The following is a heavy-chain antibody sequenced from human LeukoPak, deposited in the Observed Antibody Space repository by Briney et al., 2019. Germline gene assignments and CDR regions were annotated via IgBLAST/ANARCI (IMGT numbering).Heavy chain of an antibody. CDR3: ARDVGRIVVVMAAYHFDY. V-gene: IGHV1-2*02. D-gene: IGHD2-15*01. J-gene: IGHJ4*02. Sequence: GASVKVSCKASGYAFTGYYIHWVRQAPGQGLEWMGWINPNSGGTNYAQKFQGRVTMTRGTSISTAYMELSRLRSADTAVYYCARDVGRIVVVMAAYHFDYWGQGTLVTVSS. CDR2: INPNSGGT. CDR1: GYAFTGYY.